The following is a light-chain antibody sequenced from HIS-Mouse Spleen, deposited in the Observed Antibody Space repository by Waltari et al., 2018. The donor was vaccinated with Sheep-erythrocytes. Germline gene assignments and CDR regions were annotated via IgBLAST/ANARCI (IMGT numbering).Light chain of an antibody. CDR1: SSDVGGYNY. CDR2: DVS. V-gene: IGLV2-11*01. Sequence: QSALTQPRSVSGSPGQSVTISCTGTSSDVGGYNYVSWYQQHPGKAPKRLIYDVSKRPSGVPDRFSGSNSGNTATLTISGTQAMDEADYYCQAWDSSTAVFGGGTKLTVL. CDR3: QAWDSSTAV. J-gene: IGLJ2*01.